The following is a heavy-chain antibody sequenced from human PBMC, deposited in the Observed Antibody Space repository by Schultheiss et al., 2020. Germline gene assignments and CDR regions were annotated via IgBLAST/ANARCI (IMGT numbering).Heavy chain of an antibody. V-gene: IGHV4-4*07. Sequence: SETLSLTCTVSVGSISSYYWSWIRQPAGKGLEWIGLIYTSGSTNYNPSLKSRVTMSVDTSKNQFSLKLSSVTAADTAVYYCARDGSIAADGNFDYWGQGTRVTVS. J-gene: IGHJ4*02. CDR3: ARDGSIAADGNFDY. CDR1: VGSISSYY. D-gene: IGHD6-13*01. CDR2: IYTSGST.